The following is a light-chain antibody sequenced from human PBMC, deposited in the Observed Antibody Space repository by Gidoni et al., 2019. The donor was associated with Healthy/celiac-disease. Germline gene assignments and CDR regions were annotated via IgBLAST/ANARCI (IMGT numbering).Light chain of an antibody. Sequence: SYELTQPPSVSVSPGQTASITCPGDKLGDKYACWYQQKPGQSPVLVIYQDSKRPSGIPERFSGSNSGNTATLTISGTQAMDEADYYCQAWDSSTAFGTGTKVTVL. CDR3: QAWDSSTA. J-gene: IGLJ1*01. V-gene: IGLV3-1*01. CDR2: QDS. CDR1: KLGDKY.